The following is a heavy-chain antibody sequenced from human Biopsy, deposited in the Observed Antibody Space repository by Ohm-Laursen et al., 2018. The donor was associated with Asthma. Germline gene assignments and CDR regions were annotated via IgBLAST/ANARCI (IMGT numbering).Heavy chain of an antibody. Sequence: SLRLSCTASGFKFDEYTMHWVRQAPGKGLEWVSGISWNSATIGYADSVEGRFTISGDNAKNLLFLQMNSLRAEDTAVYYCARTFHFWSPYHAEHYQLWGQGTLVTVSS. J-gene: IGHJ1*01. D-gene: IGHD3-3*01. CDR3: ARTFHFWSPYHAEHYQL. CDR1: GFKFDEYT. CDR2: ISWNSATI. V-gene: IGHV3-9*01.